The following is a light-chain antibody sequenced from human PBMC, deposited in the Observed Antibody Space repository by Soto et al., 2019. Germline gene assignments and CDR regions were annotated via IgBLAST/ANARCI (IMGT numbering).Light chain of an antibody. V-gene: IGLV2-23*01. Sequence: QSVLAQPASVSGSPGQSITISCTGTSSDVGAYDSVSWYQQHPHKAPQLIIYKGTQRPSGVSNRFSGSTSGNAASLTISGLQADDEADYFCCSSAGSSTLYVFGTGTKVTVL. J-gene: IGLJ1*01. CDR3: CSSAGSSTLYV. CDR2: KGT. CDR1: SSDVGAYDS.